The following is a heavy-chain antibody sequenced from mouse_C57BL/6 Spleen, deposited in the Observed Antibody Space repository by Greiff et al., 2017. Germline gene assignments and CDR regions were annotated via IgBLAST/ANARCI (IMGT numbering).Heavy chain of an antibody. CDR2: ISDGGSYT. J-gene: IGHJ4*01. Sequence: EVKLMESGGGLVKPGGSLKLSCAASGFTFSSYAMSWVRQTPEKRLEWVATISDGGSYTYYPDNVKGRFTISRDNAKNNLYLQMSHLQSEDTAMYYCARAGDGYSYAMDYWGQGTSVTVSS. V-gene: IGHV5-4*03. D-gene: IGHD2-3*01. CDR1: GFTFSSYA. CDR3: ARAGDGYSYAMDY.